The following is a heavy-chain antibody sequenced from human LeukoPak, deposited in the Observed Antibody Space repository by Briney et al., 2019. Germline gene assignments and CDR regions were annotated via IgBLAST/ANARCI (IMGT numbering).Heavy chain of an antibody. CDR1: GGSVSSGSYY. CDR3: ARGDSGYDFHYYDSSGQEWYFDL. D-gene: IGHD3-22*01. V-gene: IGHV4-61*01. J-gene: IGHJ2*01. CDR2: IYYSGST. Sequence: PSETLSLTCAVSGGSVSSGSYYWSWIRQPPGKGLEWIGYIYYSGSTNYNPSLKSRVNISVATSKNQSALKLSSVTAAEPSVYYCARGDSGYDFHYYDSSGQEWYFDLWGRGTLVTVSS.